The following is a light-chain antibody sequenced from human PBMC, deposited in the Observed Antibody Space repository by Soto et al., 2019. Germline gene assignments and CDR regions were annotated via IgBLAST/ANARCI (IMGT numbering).Light chain of an antibody. CDR3: QNYNSYSEE. CDR2: KAS. Sequence: DIQMTQSPSSLSASLGYRVTITCRASQTISSWLAWYQQKPGKAPKLLIYKASTLKSGVPSRFSGSGSGTEFTLTISSLQPDDFATYYCQNYNSYSEEFGQGTKVDIK. CDR1: QTISSW. V-gene: IGKV1-5*03. J-gene: IGKJ1*01.